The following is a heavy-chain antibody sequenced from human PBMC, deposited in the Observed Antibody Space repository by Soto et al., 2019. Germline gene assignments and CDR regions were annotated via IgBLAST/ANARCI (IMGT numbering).Heavy chain of an antibody. D-gene: IGHD2-15*01. V-gene: IGHV1-2*02. CDR2: INPNSGGT. Sequence: GASVKVSCKASGYTFTGYYMHWVRQAPGQGLEWMGWINPNSGGTNYAQKFQGRVTMTRDTSISTAYMELSRLRSDDTAVYYCARARGLLSVGMDVWGQGTTVTVSS. CDR1: GYTFTGYY. CDR3: ARARGLLSVGMDV. J-gene: IGHJ6*02.